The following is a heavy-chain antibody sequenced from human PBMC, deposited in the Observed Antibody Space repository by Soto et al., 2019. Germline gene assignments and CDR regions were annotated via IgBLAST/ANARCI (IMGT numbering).Heavy chain of an antibody. Sequence: SETLSLTCTVSGGSISSYYWSWIRQPAGKGLEWIGRIYTSGSTNYNPSLKSRVTISVDTSKNQFSLKLSSVTAADTAVYYCARVKYYYDSSGYPTPLYYFDYWGQGTLVTVSS. CDR3: ARVKYYYDSSGYPTPLYYFDY. V-gene: IGHV4-4*07. J-gene: IGHJ4*02. D-gene: IGHD3-22*01. CDR1: GGSISSYY. CDR2: IYTSGST.